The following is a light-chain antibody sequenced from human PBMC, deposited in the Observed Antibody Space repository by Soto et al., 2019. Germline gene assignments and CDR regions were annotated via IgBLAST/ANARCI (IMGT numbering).Light chain of an antibody. CDR1: QSVSSSY. CDR2: GAS. Sequence: EIVLTQSPGTLSLSLGERATLSCRASQSVSSSYLAWYQQKPGQAPRLLIYGASSRATGIPDRFSGSGSATDFTLTVSRLEPEDFAVYHCQQYGDTPLTFGGGTKVEIK. J-gene: IGKJ4*01. V-gene: IGKV3-20*01. CDR3: QQYGDTPLT.